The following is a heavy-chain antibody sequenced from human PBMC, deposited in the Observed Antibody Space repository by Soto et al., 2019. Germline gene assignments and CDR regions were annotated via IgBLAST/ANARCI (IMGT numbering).Heavy chain of an antibody. V-gene: IGHV3-30-3*01. CDR1: GFTFNTYA. CDR2: ISYDGNNN. D-gene: IGHD5-18*01. CDR3: ARDSGYSYGPLDY. J-gene: IGHJ4*02. Sequence: GGSLRLSCAASGFTFNTYAMFWVRQAPGKGLEWVAVISYDGNNNYYADSVKGRFTISRDNAKNSLYLQMNSLRAEDTAVYYCARDSGYSYGPLDYWGQGTLVTVSS.